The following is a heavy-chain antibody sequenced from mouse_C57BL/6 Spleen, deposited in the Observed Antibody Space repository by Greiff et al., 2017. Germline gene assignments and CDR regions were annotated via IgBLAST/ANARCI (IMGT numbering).Heavy chain of an antibody. V-gene: IGHV1-82*01. CDR2: IYPGDGDT. CDR3: ARSRLLLYYYAMDY. Sequence: QVQLQQSGPELVKPGASVKISCKASGYAFSSSWMNWVKQRPGKGLEWIGRIYPGDGDTNYNGKFKGKATLTADKSSSTAYMQLSSLTSEDSAVYFCARSRLLLYYYAMDYWGQGTSVTVSS. J-gene: IGHJ4*01. D-gene: IGHD2-3*01. CDR1: GYAFSSSW.